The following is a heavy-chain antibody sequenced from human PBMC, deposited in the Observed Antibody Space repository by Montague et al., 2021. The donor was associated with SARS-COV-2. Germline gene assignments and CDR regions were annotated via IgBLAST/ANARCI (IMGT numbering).Heavy chain of an antibody. D-gene: IGHD3-3*01. CDR2: TYYTGET. CDR3: ARFWSGYVNK. CDR1: GGSIRSYY. V-gene: IGHV4-59*01. J-gene: IGHJ4*02. Sequence: TLSLTCSFSGGSIRSYYWSWIRLPPGKPLEWLGYTYYTGETTHNPSLKSRVTISVDTSRSQFSLRLTSVTAADTAVYFCARFWSGYVNKWSQGTLVTVSS.